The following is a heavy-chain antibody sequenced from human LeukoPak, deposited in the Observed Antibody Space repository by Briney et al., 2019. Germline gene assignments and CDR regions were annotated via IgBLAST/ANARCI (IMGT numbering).Heavy chain of an antibody. J-gene: IGHJ4*02. V-gene: IGHV4-39*07. D-gene: IGHD4-17*01. CDR2: IYYSGSS. CDR1: GGSISSSSYY. CDR3: ARDRGYGDYGPSFDY. Sequence: SETLSLTCTVSGGSISSSSYYWGWIRQPPGKGLEWIGSIYYSGSSYYNPSLKSRVTISVDTSKNQFSLKLSSVTAADAAVYYCARDRGYGDYGPSFDYWGQGTLVTVSS.